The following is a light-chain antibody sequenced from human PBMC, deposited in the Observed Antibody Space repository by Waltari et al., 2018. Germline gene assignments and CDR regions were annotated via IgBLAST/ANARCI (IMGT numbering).Light chain of an antibody. V-gene: IGLV2-23*02. CDR3: CSHVRRNIWV. Sequence: QSALTQPASVSGAPGQSITISCPGSTSDGGNSNFVSWYQHHPGKVPKLIMYEVFKRPSGVSDRFSGSKSGSTASLTISGLQADDEATYYCCSHVRRNIWVFGGGTKVTVL. J-gene: IGLJ3*02. CDR1: TSDGGNSNF. CDR2: EVF.